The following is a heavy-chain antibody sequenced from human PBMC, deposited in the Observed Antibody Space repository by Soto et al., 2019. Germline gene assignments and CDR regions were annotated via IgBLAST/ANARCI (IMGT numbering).Heavy chain of an antibody. D-gene: IGHD6-19*01. CDR3: AKILSSGHNAAYDY. Sequence: SETLSLTCTVSGGSISSGGYYWSWIRQHPGKGLEWIGYIYYSGSTYYNPSLKSRVTISVDTSKNQFSLKLSSVTAADTAVYYCAKILSSGHNAAYDYWGQGTQVTVSS. V-gene: IGHV4-31*03. CDR2: IYYSGST. CDR1: GGSISSGGYY. J-gene: IGHJ4*02.